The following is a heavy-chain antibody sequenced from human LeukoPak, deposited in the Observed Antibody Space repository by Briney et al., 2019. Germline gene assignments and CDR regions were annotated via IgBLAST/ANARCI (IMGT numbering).Heavy chain of an antibody. CDR2: ISGSGGST. J-gene: IGHJ4*02. Sequence: GGSLRLSCAASGFTFSSYGMSWVRQAPGKGLEWVSAISGSGGSTYYADSVKGRFTISRDNSKNTLYLQMNSLRAEDTAVYYCAKGIRLDYYGSGSYGYFDYWGQGTLVTVSS. D-gene: IGHD3-10*01. CDR1: GFTFSSYG. V-gene: IGHV3-23*01. CDR3: AKGIRLDYYGSGSYGYFDY.